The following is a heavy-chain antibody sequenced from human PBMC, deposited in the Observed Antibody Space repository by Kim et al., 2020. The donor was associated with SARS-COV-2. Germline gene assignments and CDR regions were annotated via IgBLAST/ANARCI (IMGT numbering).Heavy chain of an antibody. CDR2: INHSGST. CDR3: ARETTMVRVYRVGFDP. D-gene: IGHD3-10*01. CDR1: GGSFSGYY. J-gene: IGHJ5*02. Sequence: SETLSLTCAVYGGSFSGYYWSWIRQPPGKGLEWIGEINHSGSTNYNPSLKSRVTISVDTSKNQFSLKLSSVTAADTAVYYCARETTMVRVYRVGFDPWGQGTLVTVSS. V-gene: IGHV4-34*01.